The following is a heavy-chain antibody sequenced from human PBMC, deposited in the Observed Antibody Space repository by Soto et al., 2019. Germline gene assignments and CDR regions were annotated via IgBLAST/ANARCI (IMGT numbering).Heavy chain of an antibody. CDR2: ITWNTANT. CDR3: VKDRGRRGSALVGDY. V-gene: IGHV3-9*01. D-gene: IGHD3-9*01. CDR1: GFSFDNYG. J-gene: IGHJ4*02. Sequence: EVQLVESGGGLVQPGRSLRLSCAASGFSFDNYGMHWVRQVPGKCLEWVSGITWNTANTGYADSVKGRITISRDNAKNSLYLEMNSLRTEDTALYYCVKDRGRRGSALVGDYWGQGILVTVSS.